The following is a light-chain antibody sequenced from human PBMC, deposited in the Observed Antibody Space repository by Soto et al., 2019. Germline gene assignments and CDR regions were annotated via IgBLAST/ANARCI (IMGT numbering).Light chain of an antibody. V-gene: IGLV1-40*01. CDR3: QSYDNSLRGVV. CDR2: GDI. Sequence: QPVLTQPPSVSGAPGQRVTISCTGSSSNIGTGYDVHWYQQFPGTAPKLLIYGDINRPSGVPDRFSGSKSGTSASLAITGLQTEDEADYYCQSYDNSLRGVVFGGGTKLTVL. CDR1: SSNIGTGYD. J-gene: IGLJ2*01.